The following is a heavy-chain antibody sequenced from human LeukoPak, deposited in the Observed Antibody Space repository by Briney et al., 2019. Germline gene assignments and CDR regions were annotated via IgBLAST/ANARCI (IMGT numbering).Heavy chain of an antibody. CDR3: ASLACSGGSCYSDAFDI. Sequence: PGGSLRLSCATSGFTFSSYAMSWVRQAPGKGLEWVSAISGSGGSTYYADSVKGRFTISRANSKNTPYLQMNSLRAEDTAVYYCASLACSGGSCYSDAFDIWGQGTMVTVSS. CDR2: ISGSGGST. V-gene: IGHV3-23*01. D-gene: IGHD2-15*01. J-gene: IGHJ3*02. CDR1: GFTFSSYA.